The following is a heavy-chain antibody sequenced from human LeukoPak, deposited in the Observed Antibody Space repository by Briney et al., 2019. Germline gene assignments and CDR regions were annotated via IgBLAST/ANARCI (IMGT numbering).Heavy chain of an antibody. CDR2: IEQNGNKK. CDR3: AKEDYLYFDY. CDR1: GFIFSNYW. Sequence: GGSLRLSCAASGFIFSNYWMSWVRQAPGKGLEWVANIEQNGNKKYYVDSVKGRFTISRDNAKNSLYLQMNSLRAEDTALYYCAKEDYLYFDYWGQGTLVTVSS. J-gene: IGHJ4*02. V-gene: IGHV3-7*03. D-gene: IGHD4-11*01.